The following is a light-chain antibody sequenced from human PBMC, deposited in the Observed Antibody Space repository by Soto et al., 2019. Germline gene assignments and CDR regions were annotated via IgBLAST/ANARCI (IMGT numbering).Light chain of an antibody. CDR1: SSDVGGYNY. J-gene: IGLJ2*01. Sequence: QSALTQPASVSGSPGQSITISCTGTSSDVGGYNYVSWYQQHPGKVPRLMIYDVSNRPSGVSNRFSGSKSGNTASLTISGLQAEDEADYYCSSYTSSNTPIFGGGT. CDR2: DVS. V-gene: IGLV2-14*03. CDR3: SSYTSSNTPI.